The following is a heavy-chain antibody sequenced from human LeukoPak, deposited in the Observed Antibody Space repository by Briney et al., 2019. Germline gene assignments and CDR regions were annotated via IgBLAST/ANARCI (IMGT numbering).Heavy chain of an antibody. V-gene: IGHV3-23*01. CDR2: ISGRGDIT. CDR3: GKAEFFPGRISTGYLTNPFGP. J-gene: IGHJ5*02. D-gene: IGHD3-9*01. CDR1: GFSFRSYA. Sequence: HTGGSLRLSCAASGFSFRSYAMNWVRQAPGKGLEWVSGISGRGDITSHADSVKGRFTISRDNSKNTLSLQMNSLRAEDTAVYYCGKAEFFPGRISTGYLTNPFGPWGQGNPGH.